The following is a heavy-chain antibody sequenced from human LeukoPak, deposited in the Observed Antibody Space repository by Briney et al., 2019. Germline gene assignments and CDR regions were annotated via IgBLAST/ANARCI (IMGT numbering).Heavy chain of an antibody. CDR2: IGSTTT. CDR3: ARDGPPAGAGDFDY. Sequence: GGSLRLSCAASGFSTRLYSMSWVRQAPGKGLEWVSYIGSTTTYADSVKGRFTISRDNAKNSLYLQMNSLRAEDTAVYYCARDGPPAGAGDFDYWGQGTPVTVSS. D-gene: IGHD2-2*01. V-gene: IGHV3-48*01. CDR1: GFSTRLYS. J-gene: IGHJ4*02.